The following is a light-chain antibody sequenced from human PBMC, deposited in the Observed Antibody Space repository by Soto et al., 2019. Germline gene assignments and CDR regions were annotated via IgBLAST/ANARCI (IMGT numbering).Light chain of an antibody. CDR3: VQGTHRPIP. CDR1: QSLVHSDGIAY. Sequence: DVVMTQSPLSLPVTLGQPASISCRSNQSLVHSDGIAYFSWFQQRPGRSPRRLIYKVSNRDSGVQARFSGSGSGTDFALKISRVEAEDFEVYYRVQGTHRPIPFGHGTRLEMK. J-gene: IGKJ5*01. V-gene: IGKV2-30*02. CDR2: KVS.